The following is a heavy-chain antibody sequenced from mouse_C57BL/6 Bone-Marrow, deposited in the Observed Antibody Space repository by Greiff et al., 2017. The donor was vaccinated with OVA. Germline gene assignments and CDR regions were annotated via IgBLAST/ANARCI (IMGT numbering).Heavy chain of an antibody. Sequence: QVQLQQSGAELVRPGASVTLSCKASGYTFTGYEMHWVKQTPVQGLEWIGAIDPATGGTAYNQKFKGKAILTADKSSSTAYMELRSLTSEDSAVYYDTRPYYCGSSYGGYYLDYGGQATTLTV. CDR2: IDPATGGT. J-gene: IGHJ2*01. D-gene: IGHD1-1*01. CDR3: TRPYYCGSSYGGYYLDY. V-gene: IGHV1-15*01. CDR1: GYTFTGYE.